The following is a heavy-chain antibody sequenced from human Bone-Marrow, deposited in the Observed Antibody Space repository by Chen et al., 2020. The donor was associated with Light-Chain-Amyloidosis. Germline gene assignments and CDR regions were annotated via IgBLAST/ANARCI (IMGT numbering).Heavy chain of an antibody. J-gene: IGHJ4*02. D-gene: IGHD5-12*01. CDR3: SREFTGYDDY. CDR2: INPDGSRV. Sequence: DVQLLESGGGLVQPGGSLRLSCAASGFTFRASWMHWVRQAPGKGLVWVSRINPDGSRVDYAGSVGGRFTISRDDAKSTVYLQVNRRRAEDTAVYYCSREFTGYDDYWGQRTLVTVSS. CDR1: GFTFRASW. V-gene: IGHV3-74*01.